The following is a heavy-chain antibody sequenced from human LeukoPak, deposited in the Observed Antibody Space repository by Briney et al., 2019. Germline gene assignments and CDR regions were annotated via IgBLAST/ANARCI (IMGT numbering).Heavy chain of an antibody. CDR1: GFSFSRVW. CDR3: AKEGY. CDR2: IKLDGSEK. J-gene: IGHJ4*02. V-gene: IGHV3-7*01. Sequence: GRSLRLSCAASGFSFSRVWMSWVRQAPGKGPEWVASIKLDGSEKYYVDSVKGRFTISRDNAKNSLYLQMNTLRAEDTAVYYCAKEGYWGQGTLVTVSS.